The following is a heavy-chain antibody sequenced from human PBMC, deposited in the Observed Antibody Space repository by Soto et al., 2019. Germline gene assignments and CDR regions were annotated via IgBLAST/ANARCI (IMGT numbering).Heavy chain of an antibody. V-gene: IGHV5-51*01. D-gene: IGHD1-26*01. CDR1: KYNFASYW. CDR2: IYGGDSNT. Sequence: EVQLVQSGAEVKKPGESVRISCKGSKYNFASYWIGWVRQMPGDGLEWMGIIYGGDSNTRYSPSFQGQVTFSADKSINTAYLQWGSLKASDTAIYYCARVLTGTYSVFDSWGQGTLVTVSS. J-gene: IGHJ4*02. CDR3: ARVLTGTYSVFDS.